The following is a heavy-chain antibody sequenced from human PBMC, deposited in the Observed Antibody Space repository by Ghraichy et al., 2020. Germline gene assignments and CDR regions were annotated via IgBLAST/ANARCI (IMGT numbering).Heavy chain of an antibody. Sequence: SVKVSCKASGGTFSSYAISWVRQAPGQGLEWMGRIIPILGIANYAQKFQGRVTITADKSTSTAYMELSSLRSEDTAVYYCARHVDYYYYYMDVWGKGTTVTVSS. CDR1: GGTFSSYA. CDR3: ARHVDYYYYYMDV. J-gene: IGHJ6*03. V-gene: IGHV1-69*04. CDR2: IIPILGIA.